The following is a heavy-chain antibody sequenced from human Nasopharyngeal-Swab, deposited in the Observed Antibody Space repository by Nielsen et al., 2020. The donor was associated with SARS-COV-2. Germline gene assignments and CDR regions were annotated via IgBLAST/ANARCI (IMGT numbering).Heavy chain of an antibody. V-gene: IGHV3-33*01. J-gene: IGHJ4*02. CDR1: GFSFNSYG. CDR2: IWYDGSKK. CDR3: ARDDGYTGNGC. Sequence: GESLKISCAASGFSFNSYGMHWVRQAPGKGPEWVAVIWYDGSKKYYTDSVKGRFTISRDNSKNTLFLQMNSLRAEDTAIYYCARDDGYTGNGCWGQGTLGTVSS. D-gene: IGHD5-24*01.